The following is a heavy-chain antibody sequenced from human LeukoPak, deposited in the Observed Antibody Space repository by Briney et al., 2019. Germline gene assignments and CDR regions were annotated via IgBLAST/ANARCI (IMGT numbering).Heavy chain of an antibody. CDR2: INPNSGGT. D-gene: IGHD6-19*01. J-gene: IGHJ4*02. V-gene: IGHV1-2*04. CDR3: ARGLDSSGWPPFDY. Sequence: ASVKISCKASGYTFTNYGITWVRQAPGQGLEWMGWINPNSGGTNYAQKFQGWVTMTRDTSISTAYMELSRLRSDDTAVYYCARGLDSSGWPPFDYWGQGTLVTVSS. CDR1: GYTFTNYG.